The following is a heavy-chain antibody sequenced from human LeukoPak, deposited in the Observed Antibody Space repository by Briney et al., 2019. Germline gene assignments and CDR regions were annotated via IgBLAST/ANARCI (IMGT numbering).Heavy chain of an antibody. J-gene: IGHJ4*02. D-gene: IGHD2-2*01. CDR2: IRYDGSNK. Sequence: GGSLRLSCAASGFTFSSYGMHWVRQAPGKGLEWVAFIRYDGSNKYYADSVKGRFTISRDNSKNTLYLQMNSLRAEDTAVYYCARDPYCGSATCFRWFDYWGQGTLVTVSS. CDR3: ARDPYCGSATCFRWFDY. V-gene: IGHV3-30*02. CDR1: GFTFSSYG.